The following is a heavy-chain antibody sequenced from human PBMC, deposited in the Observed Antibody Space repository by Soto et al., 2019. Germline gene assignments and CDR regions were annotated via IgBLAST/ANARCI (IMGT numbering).Heavy chain of an antibody. V-gene: IGHV4-39*01. Sequence: SETLSLTCTVSGGSITGTYYYWGWIRQSPGKGLEYIGSIHYNGRTYYNPSLQGRVTVSVDTSKSQFSLRLVSVTAADTAVYFCARHGGGPYYPFAFGGQGPLDPVSS. CDR2: IHYNGRT. J-gene: IGHJ4*02. CDR3: ARHGGGPYYPFAF. D-gene: IGHD3-22*01. CDR1: GGSITGTYYY.